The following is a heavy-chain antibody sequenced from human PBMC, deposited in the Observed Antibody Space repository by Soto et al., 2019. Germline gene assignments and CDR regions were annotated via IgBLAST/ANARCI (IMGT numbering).Heavy chain of an antibody. V-gene: IGHV4-31*03. CDR2: IYNTGST. J-gene: IGHJ4*02. D-gene: IGHD3-10*01. Sequence: QVQLRESGPGLVKPSQTLSLTCTVSGGSITSGGYYWGWDRQHPGKGLEWIGYIYNTGSTYRNPSLKSRVTISLDTSKNQFSLNLSSMTVADTAVYYCARVVHSGEFDYWGQGALVTVSS. CDR1: GGSITSGGYY. CDR3: ARVVHSGEFDY.